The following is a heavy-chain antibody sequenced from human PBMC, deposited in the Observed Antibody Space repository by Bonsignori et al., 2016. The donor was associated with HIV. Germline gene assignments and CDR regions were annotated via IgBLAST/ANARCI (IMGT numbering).Heavy chain of an antibody. D-gene: IGHD1-26*01. J-gene: IGHJ5*02. V-gene: IGHV1-18*01. CDR2: VSGYNGNT. Sequence: WVRQAPGQGLEWMGWVSGYNGNTDYAQKVQGRVTMTIDTSTSTAYMELRSLRSDDTAVYYCARARASGTYYNWFDPWGQGTLVTVSS. CDR3: ARARASGTYYNWFDP.